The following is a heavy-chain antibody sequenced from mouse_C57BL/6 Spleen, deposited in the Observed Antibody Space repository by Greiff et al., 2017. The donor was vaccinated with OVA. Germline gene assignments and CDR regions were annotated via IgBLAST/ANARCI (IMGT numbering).Heavy chain of an antibody. V-gene: IGHV1-64*01. CDR1: GYTFTSYW. D-gene: IGHD2-3*01. J-gene: IGHJ3*01. CDR3: AREDGYSWFAY. CDR2: IHPNSGST. Sequence: VQLQQSGAELVKPGASVKLSCKASGYTFTSYWMHWVKQRPGQGLEWIGMIHPNSGSTNYNEKFKSKATLTVDKSSSTAYMQISSLTSEDSAVYYCAREDGYSWFAYWGQGTLVTVSA.